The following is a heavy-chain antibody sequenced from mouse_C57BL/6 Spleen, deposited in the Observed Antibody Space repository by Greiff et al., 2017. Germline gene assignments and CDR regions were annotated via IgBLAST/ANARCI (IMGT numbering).Heavy chain of an antibody. CDR3: ARRLLLGDAMDY. J-gene: IGHJ4*01. CDR2: ISSGGSYT. V-gene: IGHV5-6*01. D-gene: IGHD2-10*01. Sequence: EVQGVESGGDLVKPGGSLKLSCAASGFTFSSYGMSWVRQTPDKRLEWVATISSGGSYTYYPDSVKGRFTISRDNAKNTLYLRMSSLKSEDTAMYYCARRLLLGDAMDYWGQGTSVTVSS. CDR1: GFTFSSYG.